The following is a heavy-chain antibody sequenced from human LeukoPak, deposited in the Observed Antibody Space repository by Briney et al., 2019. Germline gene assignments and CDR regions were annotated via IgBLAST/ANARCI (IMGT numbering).Heavy chain of an antibody. D-gene: IGHD2-15*01. CDR3: AKGGRDCGDSCYSSWFDP. Sequence: GGSLRLSCAASGFTFSNYVMSWVRQAPGKGLEWVSKITGGGGSAYYADSVKGRFTIPRDNSKNTVYLQMYSLRAEDTAVYYCAKGGRDCGDSCYSSWFDPWGQGTLVTVSS. CDR1: GFTFSNYV. CDR2: ITGGGGSA. V-gene: IGHV3-23*01. J-gene: IGHJ5*02.